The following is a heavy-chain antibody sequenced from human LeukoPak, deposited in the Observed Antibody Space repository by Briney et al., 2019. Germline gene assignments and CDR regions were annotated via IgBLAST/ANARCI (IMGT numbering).Heavy chain of an antibody. V-gene: IGHV3-21*04. Sequence: KPGGSLRLSCAASGFTFSSYSMNWVRQAPGKGLEWVSSISSSRHIYYADSVKGRFTIFRDDAENSLFLQMDSLRVASTRMYYSLRDFSTVTTAYLHHWGHRTLFTVSS. CDR2: ISSSRHI. CDR1: GFTFSSYS. J-gene: IGHJ1*01. D-gene: IGHD4-17*01. CDR3: LRDFSTVTTAYLHH.